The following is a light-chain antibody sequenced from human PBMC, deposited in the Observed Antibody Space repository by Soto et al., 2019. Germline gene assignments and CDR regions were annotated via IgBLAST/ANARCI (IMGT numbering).Light chain of an antibody. V-gene: IGKV1-39*01. J-gene: IGKJ3*01. CDR1: QNISNY. CDR3: QQSYSALIFT. Sequence: DIKMNQSPFSLSACVGNRVTITCRAIQNISNYLNWYQQKPGKATKPLIYSASSLQSVVPSRFSGSGSGTDFTLTINRLQPEDFATYYCQQSYSALIFTFGPGTKVDIK. CDR2: SAS.